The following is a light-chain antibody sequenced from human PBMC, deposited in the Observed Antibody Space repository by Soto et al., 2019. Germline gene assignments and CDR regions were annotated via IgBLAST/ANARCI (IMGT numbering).Light chain of an antibody. J-gene: IGLJ1*01. CDR2: DVN. CDR1: SSDVGGYDY. V-gene: IGLV2-14*01. CDR3: SSYTSSRYV. Sequence: ALTQPASVSGSPGQSITISCTGTSSDVGGYDYVSWYQQHPDKAPELMIYDVNNRPSGVSNRFSGSKSGNTASLTISGLQAEDEADYYCSSYTSSRYVFGTGTKVTVL.